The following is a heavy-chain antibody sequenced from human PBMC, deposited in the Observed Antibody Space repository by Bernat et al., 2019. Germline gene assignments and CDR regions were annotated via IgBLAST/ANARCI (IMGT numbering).Heavy chain of an antibody. J-gene: IGHJ5*02. CDR3: TRVGPYCGGDCYDNWFDP. CDR2: IRSKAYGGTT. D-gene: IGHD2-21*02. Sequence: EVQLVESGGGLVQSGRSLRLSCTASGFTFGDYAMSWFRQAPGKGLEWVGFIRSKAYGGTTEYAASVKGRFTISRDDSKSIAYLQMNSLKTEDTAVYYCTRVGPYCGGDCYDNWFDPWGQGTLVTVSS. CDR1: GFTFGDYA. V-gene: IGHV3-49*03.